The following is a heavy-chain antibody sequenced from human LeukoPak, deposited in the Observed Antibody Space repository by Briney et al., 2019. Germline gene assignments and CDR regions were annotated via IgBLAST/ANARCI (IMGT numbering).Heavy chain of an antibody. CDR2: INHSGST. CDR1: GGSFSGYY. D-gene: IGHD3-10*01. V-gene: IGHV4-34*01. J-gene: IGHJ6*02. CDR3: ARTGLLWFGERGMDV. Sequence: SETLSLTRAVYGGSFSGYYWSWIRQPPGKGLEWIGEINHSGSTNYNPSLKSRVTISVDTSKNQFSLKLSSVTAADTAVYYCARTGLLWFGERGMDVWGQGTTVTVSS.